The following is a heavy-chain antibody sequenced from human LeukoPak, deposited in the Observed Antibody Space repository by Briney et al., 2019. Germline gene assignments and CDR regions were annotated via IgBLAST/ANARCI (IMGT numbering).Heavy chain of an antibody. D-gene: IGHD2-15*01. CDR2: MNPNTGNT. V-gene: IGHV1-8*03. Sequence: ASVKVSCKASGYTFTSYDINWVRQASGQGLEWMGWMNPNTGNTGYAQKFQGRVTITRNTSISTVYMELSSLRSEDTAVYYCARGRGYCSGGSCYPRRVYNWFDPWGQGTLVTVSS. CDR1: GYTFTSYD. J-gene: IGHJ5*02. CDR3: ARGRGYCSGGSCYPRRVYNWFDP.